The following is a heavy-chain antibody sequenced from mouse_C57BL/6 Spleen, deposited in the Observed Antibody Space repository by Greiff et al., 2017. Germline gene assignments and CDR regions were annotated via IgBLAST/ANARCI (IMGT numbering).Heavy chain of an antibody. CDR1: GYTFTDYW. V-gene: IGHV1-9*01. CDR3: ARGYYGSSDLYYFDD. CDR2: ILPGSGTT. D-gene: IGHD1-1*01. Sequence: QVQLQQSGAELMKPGASVKLSCTATGYTFTDYWIEWVKQRPGQGLEWIGEILPGSGTTKYNEKFKGKATFTAETSSNTAYMQLSSLTTEDSAIYYCARGYYGSSDLYYFDDWGQGTTLTVAS. J-gene: IGHJ2*01.